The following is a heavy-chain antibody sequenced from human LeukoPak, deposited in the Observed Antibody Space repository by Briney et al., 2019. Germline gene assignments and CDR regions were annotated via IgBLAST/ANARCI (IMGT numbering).Heavy chain of an antibody. CDR2: ISAYNGNT. J-gene: IGHJ4*02. CDR1: GYTFTSYG. CDR3: ATGYYDSSGYLLFDY. D-gene: IGHD3-22*01. V-gene: IGHV1-18*01. Sequence: GASVKVSCKASGYTFTSYGISWVRPAPGQGLEWMGWISAYNGNTNYAQKLQGRVTMTTDTSTSTAYMELRSLRSDDTAVYYCATGYYDSSGYLLFDYWGQGTLVTVSS.